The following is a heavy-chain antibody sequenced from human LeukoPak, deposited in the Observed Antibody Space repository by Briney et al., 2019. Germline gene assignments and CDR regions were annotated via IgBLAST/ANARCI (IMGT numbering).Heavy chain of an antibody. V-gene: IGHV3-15*01. D-gene: IGHD3-16*01. J-gene: IGHJ4*02. CDR2: IKSKTDGGTT. Sequence: GGSLRLSCAASGFTFSNAWMSWVRQAPGKGLEWVGRIKSKTDGGTTEYAAPVKGRFTISRDDSKKTLYLEMNSLETEDTAIYHCNTDYNYGENTRFGYWGQGTLVTVSS. CDR3: NTDYNYGENTRFGY. CDR1: GFTFSNAW.